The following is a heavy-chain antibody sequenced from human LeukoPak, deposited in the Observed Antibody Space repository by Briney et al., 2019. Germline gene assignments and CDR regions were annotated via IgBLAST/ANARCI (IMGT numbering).Heavy chain of an antibody. Sequence: NPGGSLRLSCAASGFTFSSYSMNWVRQAPGKGLEWVSSISSSSSYIYYADSVKGRFTISRDNAKNSLYLQMNSLRAEDTAVYYCARGEAYYDFWSGYPFDYWGQGTLVTVSS. CDR2: ISSSSSYI. V-gene: IGHV3-21*01. CDR1: GFTFSSYS. J-gene: IGHJ4*02. CDR3: ARGEAYYDFWSGYPFDY. D-gene: IGHD3-3*01.